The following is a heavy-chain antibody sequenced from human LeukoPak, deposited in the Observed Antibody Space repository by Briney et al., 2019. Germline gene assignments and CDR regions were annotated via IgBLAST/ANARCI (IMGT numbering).Heavy chain of an antibody. V-gene: IGHV3-30*02. CDR1: GFTFSTYG. J-gene: IGHJ4*02. Sequence: GGSLRLSCAASGFTFSTYGMHWVRQAPGKGLEWVTFIRYDGSNSYYADSVKGRFTVSRDNSKNTLYLQMNSLIPEDTAVYYCAKSSVENNGYYYPYDYWGQGTLVTVSS. CDR3: AKSSVENNGYYYPYDY. D-gene: IGHD3-22*01. CDR2: IRYDGSNS.